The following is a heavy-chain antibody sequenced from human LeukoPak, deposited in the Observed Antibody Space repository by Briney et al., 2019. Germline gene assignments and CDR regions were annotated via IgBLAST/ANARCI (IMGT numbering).Heavy chain of an antibody. CDR1: GGSISSNY. J-gene: IGHJ5*02. CDR3: GRRIGVAWGDWFDP. V-gene: IGHV4-59*08. D-gene: IGHD6-19*01. Sequence: SETLSLTCTVYGGSISSNYWGCIRQPPGKVREWIGYTSYSGTTNYKPSLKSRATLSVETSKTQFSMNLNSVTAATPAVYYAGRRIGVAWGDWFDPWGQGTLVTVSS. CDR2: TSYSGTT.